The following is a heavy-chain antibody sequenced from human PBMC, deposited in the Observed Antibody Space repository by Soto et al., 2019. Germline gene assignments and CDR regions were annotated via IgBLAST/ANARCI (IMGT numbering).Heavy chain of an antibody. CDR3: AGECSPAKYFEY. D-gene: IGHD2-15*01. J-gene: IGHJ4*02. CDR1: GFTFSSYW. CDR2: IKQAGSEK. V-gene: IGHV3-7*04. Sequence: EVQLVESGGGLVPPGGSLRLPCAASGFTFSSYWMSWVCEAPGKGLARVANIKQAGSEKYYVDSVKGRFTVTRDNAKNTRYLQMNSKRAEDKAVYYCAGECSPAKYFEYWGEGTLDTVSS.